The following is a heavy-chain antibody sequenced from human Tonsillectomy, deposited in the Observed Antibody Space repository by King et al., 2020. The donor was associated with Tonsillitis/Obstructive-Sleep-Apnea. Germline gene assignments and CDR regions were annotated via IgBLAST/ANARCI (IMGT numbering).Heavy chain of an antibody. Sequence: VQLQQWGAGLLKPSETLSLTCAVYGGSFSGYYWSWIRQPPGKGLEWIGEINHSGSTNYNPSLKSRVTISVDTSKNQFSLKLSSVTAADTAVNYCARGYYDFWSGYYTSKTSNNWFDPWGQGTLVTVSS. V-gene: IGHV4-34*01. D-gene: IGHD3-3*01. J-gene: IGHJ5*02. CDR3: ARGYYDFWSGYYTSKTSNNWFDP. CDR1: GGSFSGYY. CDR2: INHSGST.